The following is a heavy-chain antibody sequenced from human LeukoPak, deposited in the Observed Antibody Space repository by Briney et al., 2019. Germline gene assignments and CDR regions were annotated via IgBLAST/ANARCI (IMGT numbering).Heavy chain of an antibody. Sequence: SETLSLTCTVSGASISSNYWTWIRQPPGKGLEYIGYIYYTGGTNYNPSLKSRVTISVDTSKNQFSLKLSSVTAADTAVYFCAIGNYYYMDVWGKGTTVTVSS. J-gene: IGHJ6*03. CDR2: IYYTGGT. V-gene: IGHV4-59*08. D-gene: IGHD1-26*01. CDR1: GASISSNY. CDR3: AIGNYYYMDV.